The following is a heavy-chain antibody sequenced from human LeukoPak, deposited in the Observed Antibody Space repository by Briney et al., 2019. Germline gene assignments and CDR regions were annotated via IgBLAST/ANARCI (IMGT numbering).Heavy chain of an antibody. J-gene: IGHJ4*02. V-gene: IGHV3-23*01. D-gene: IGHD2-2*01. Sequence: GSLRLSCAASGFTFSSYAMSWVRQAPGKGLEWVSAISGSGGSTYYADSVKGRFTNSRDNSKNTLYLQMNSLRAEDTAVYYCAKDTTRYCSSTSCYTNFDYWGQGTLVTVSS. CDR1: GFTFSSYA. CDR3: AKDTTRYCSSTSCYTNFDY. CDR2: ISGSGGST.